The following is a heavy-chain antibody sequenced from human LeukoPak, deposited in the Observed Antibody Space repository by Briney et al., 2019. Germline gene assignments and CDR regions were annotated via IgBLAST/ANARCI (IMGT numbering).Heavy chain of an antibody. V-gene: IGHV3-30*18. CDR3: AKDGVNWNSFDY. CDR1: GFTFSSYG. Sequence: PGRSLRLSCAASGFTFSSYGMHWVRQAPGKGLEWVAVISYDGGNKYYADSVKGRFTISRDNSKNTLYLQMNSLRAEDTAVYYCAKDGVNWNSFDYWGQGTLVTVSS. J-gene: IGHJ4*02. CDR2: ISYDGGNK. D-gene: IGHD1-20*01.